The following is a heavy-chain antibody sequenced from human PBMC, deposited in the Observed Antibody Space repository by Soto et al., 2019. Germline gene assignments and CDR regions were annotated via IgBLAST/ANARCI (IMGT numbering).Heavy chain of an antibody. CDR2: INPSGGGA. Sequence: QVQLVQSGAGVKKPGASVTVSCKASGDTFTTYYLHWVRQAPGQGLEWLGMINPSGGGATYAQKSRGGRAMPGDTSTNTVDMELSSLISEDTAVYYCVRGGSVVVVTAPFDYWGQGTLVTVSS. D-gene: IGHD2-21*02. CDR1: GDTFTTYY. CDR3: VRGGSVVVVTAPFDY. V-gene: IGHV1-46*03. J-gene: IGHJ4*02.